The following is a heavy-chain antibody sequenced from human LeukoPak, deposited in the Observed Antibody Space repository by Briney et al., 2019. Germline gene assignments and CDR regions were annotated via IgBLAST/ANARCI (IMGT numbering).Heavy chain of an antibody. CDR2: INPKSGGT. J-gene: IGHJ5*02. CDR3: ARSEWELMGWFDP. V-gene: IGHV1-2*02. Sequence: ASVKVSCKASGFTFTDYYIHWVRQAPGQGLEWMGWINPKSGGTNYAQKFQGRVTMTRDTSISTAYMELSRLRSDDTAVYYCARSEWELMGWFDPWGQGTLATVSS. CDR1: GFTFTDYY. D-gene: IGHD1-26*01.